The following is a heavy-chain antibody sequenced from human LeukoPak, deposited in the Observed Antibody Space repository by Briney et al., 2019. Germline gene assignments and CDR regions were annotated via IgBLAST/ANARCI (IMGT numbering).Heavy chain of an antibody. CDR3: ARFNYGDYVSIDY. D-gene: IGHD4-17*01. V-gene: IGHV4-38-2*01. CDR1: GYSISSAYH. CDR2: IYHSGST. Sequence: SETLSLTCAVSGYSISSAYHWGWIRQPPGKGLEWIGSIYHSGSTYYNPSLKSRVTISVDTSKNQFSLKLSSVTAADTAVYYCARFNYGDYVSIDYWGQGTLVTVSS. J-gene: IGHJ4*02.